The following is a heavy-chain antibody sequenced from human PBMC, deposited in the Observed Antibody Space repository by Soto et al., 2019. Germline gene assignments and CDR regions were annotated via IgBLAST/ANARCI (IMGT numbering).Heavy chain of an antibody. D-gene: IGHD3-22*01. J-gene: IGHJ5*02. CDR3: ARGRRTMIVVVPPNWFDP. CDR1: GGSFSGYY. Sequence: SETLSLTCAVYGGSFSGYYWSWIRQPPGKGLEWIGEINHSGSTNYNPSLKSRVTISVDTSKNQFSLKLRSVTAADTAVYYCARGRRTMIVVVPPNWFDPWGQGTLVTVSS. V-gene: IGHV4-34*01. CDR2: INHSGST.